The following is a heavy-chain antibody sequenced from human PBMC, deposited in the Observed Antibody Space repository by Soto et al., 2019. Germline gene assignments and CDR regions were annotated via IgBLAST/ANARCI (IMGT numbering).Heavy chain of an antibody. CDR1: GYTFTSYA. V-gene: IGHV1-3*01. J-gene: IGHJ5*02. D-gene: IGHD6-19*01. CDR3: ARGSENSSGSNWFDP. Sequence: ASVKVSCKASGYTFTSYAMHWVRQAPGQRLEWMGWINAGNGNTKYSQKFQGRVTITRDTSASTAYMELSRLRSDDTAVYYCARGSENSSGSNWFDPWGQGTLVTVSS. CDR2: INAGNGNT.